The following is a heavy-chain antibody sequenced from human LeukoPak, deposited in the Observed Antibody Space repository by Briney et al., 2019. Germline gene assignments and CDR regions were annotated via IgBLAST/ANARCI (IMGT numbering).Heavy chain of an antibody. Sequence: SETLSLTCTVSGGSISSSSYYWGWIRQPPGKGLEWIGSIYYSGSTNYNPSLKSRVTISVDTSKNQFSLKLSSVTAADTAVYYCASSGWTLFDYWGQGTLVTVSS. CDR2: IYYSGST. CDR1: GGSISSSSYY. CDR3: ASSGWTLFDY. J-gene: IGHJ4*02. V-gene: IGHV4-39*01. D-gene: IGHD6-19*01.